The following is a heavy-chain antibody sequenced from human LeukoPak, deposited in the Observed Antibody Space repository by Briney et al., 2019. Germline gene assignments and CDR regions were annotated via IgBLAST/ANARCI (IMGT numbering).Heavy chain of an antibody. J-gene: IGHJ6*02. V-gene: IGHV1-18*01. CDR2: ISAYNGNT. Sequence: ASVKVSCKASGYTFTGYGISWVRQAPGQGLEWMGWISAYNGNTNYAQKLQGRVTMTTDTSTSTAYMELRSLRSDDTAVYYCARGDYRYYYYYGMDVWGQGTTVTVSS. CDR3: ARGDYRYYYYYGMDV. CDR1: GYTFTGYG. D-gene: IGHD4-11*01.